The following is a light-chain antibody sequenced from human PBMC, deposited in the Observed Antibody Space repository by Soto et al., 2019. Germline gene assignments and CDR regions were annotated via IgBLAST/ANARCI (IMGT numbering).Light chain of an antibody. V-gene: IGLV2-11*01. J-gene: IGLJ2*01. Sequence: QSALTQPRSVSGSPGQSVTISCTGTSSDIGGYNYVSWYQPHPGKAPKVMIYDVSKRPSGVPDRFSGSKSGNTASLTISGLQADDEADYYCCSYAGSYTLVFGGGTKLTVL. CDR2: DVS. CDR3: CSYAGSYTLV. CDR1: SSDIGGYNY.